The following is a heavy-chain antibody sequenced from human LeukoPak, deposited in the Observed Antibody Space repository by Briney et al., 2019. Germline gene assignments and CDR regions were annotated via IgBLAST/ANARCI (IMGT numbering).Heavy chain of an antibody. CDR1: GITLSNYG. D-gene: IGHD3-22*01. J-gene: IGHJ4*02. V-gene: IGHV3-23*01. CDR2: ISDTGGRT. Sequence: GGSLRLSCAVSGITLSNYGMTWVRQAPGKGLEWVAGISDTGGRTNYADSVKGRFTISRDNPKHTLYLQMNRLRAEDTAMYFCAKRGVVIRVILVGFHKEAYYFDSWGQGALVTVSS. CDR3: AKRGVVIRVILVGFHKEAYYFDS.